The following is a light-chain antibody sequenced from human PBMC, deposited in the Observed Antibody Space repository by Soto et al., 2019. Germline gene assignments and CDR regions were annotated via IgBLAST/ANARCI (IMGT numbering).Light chain of an antibody. J-gene: IGLJ2*01. CDR1: SNDIGGYNY. CDR2: EVS. V-gene: IGLV2-14*01. CDR3: TSYTITHIPVI. Sequence: QSVLTQPASVSGSPGQSITISCTGTSNDIGGYNYVSWLQQHPGEAPKLIIYEVSNRPSGVSNRFSGSKSGNTASLTITGLQPVDEASYYCTSYTITHIPVIFGGGTQLTVL.